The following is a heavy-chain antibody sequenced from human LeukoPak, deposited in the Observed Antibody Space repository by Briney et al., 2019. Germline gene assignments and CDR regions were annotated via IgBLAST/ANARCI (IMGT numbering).Heavy chain of an antibody. CDR3: ARAPRDTVTTDMDV. V-gene: IGHV4-34*01. CDR1: GGSFSGYY. CDR2: INHSGST. J-gene: IGHJ6*03. D-gene: IGHD4-17*01. Sequence: PSETLSLTCAVYGGSFSGYYWSWIRQPPGKGLEWIGEINHSGSTNYNPSLKSRVTISVDTSKNQFSLKLSSVTAADTAVYYCARAPRDTVTTDMDVWGKGTTVTVSS.